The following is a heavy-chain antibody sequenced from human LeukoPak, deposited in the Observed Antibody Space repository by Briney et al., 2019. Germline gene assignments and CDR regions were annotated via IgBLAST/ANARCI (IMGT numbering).Heavy chain of an antibody. Sequence: GGSLTLSCAASGFTFSNYAMTWVRQAPGKGLEWVSSISGSGGNTYYTDSVKGRFPISRDNSRSTVYLQMTSLRVEDTAVYYCAKDEDGSGSFGYWGQGTVVTVSS. CDR2: ISGSGGNT. CDR1: GFTFSNYA. J-gene: IGHJ4*02. D-gene: IGHD3-10*01. CDR3: AKDEDGSGSFGY. V-gene: IGHV3-23*01.